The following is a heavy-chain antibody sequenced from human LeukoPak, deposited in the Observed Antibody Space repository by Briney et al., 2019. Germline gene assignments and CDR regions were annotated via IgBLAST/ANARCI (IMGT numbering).Heavy chain of an antibody. CDR3: AKGAFVVVPAAMPRWWFDP. D-gene: IGHD2-2*01. CDR1: GFTFDDYA. J-gene: IGHJ5*02. V-gene: IGHV3-9*01. CDR2: IYWNSGSI. Sequence: GGSLRLSCAGPGFTFDDYAMHWVRQAPGKGLEWVSGIYWNSGSIRYAASVKGRFTISRDNSKNTLYLQMNSLRAEDTAVYYCAKGAFVVVPAAMPRWWFDPWGQGTLVTVSS.